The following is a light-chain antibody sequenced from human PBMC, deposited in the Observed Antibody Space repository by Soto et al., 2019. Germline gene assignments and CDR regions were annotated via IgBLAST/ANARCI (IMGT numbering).Light chain of an antibody. V-gene: IGLV1-51*01. Sequence: QSARTQPPSVCAAPGQKVTISCSGSSSNIGNNYVSWYQQLPGTAPKLLIYDNNKRPSGIPDRFSGSKSGTSATLGITGLQTGDDADYYCGTWDSSLSAYVFGTGTKVTVL. J-gene: IGLJ1*01. CDR3: GTWDSSLSAYV. CDR1: SSNIGNNY. CDR2: DNN.